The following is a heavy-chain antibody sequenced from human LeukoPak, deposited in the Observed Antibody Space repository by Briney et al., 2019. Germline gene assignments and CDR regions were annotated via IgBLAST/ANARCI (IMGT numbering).Heavy chain of an antibody. V-gene: IGHV3-33*01. CDR2: IWYDGSNK. CDR1: GFTFSSYG. D-gene: IGHD4-23*01. J-gene: IGHJ6*02. CDR3: ARGPHYYGGNTNYYGMDV. Sequence: GGSLRLSCAASGFTFSSYGMHWVRQAPGKGLEWVAVIWYDGSNKYYADSVKGRFTISRDNSKNTLYLQMNSLRAEDTAVYYCARGPHYYGGNTNYYGMDVWGQGTTVTVSS.